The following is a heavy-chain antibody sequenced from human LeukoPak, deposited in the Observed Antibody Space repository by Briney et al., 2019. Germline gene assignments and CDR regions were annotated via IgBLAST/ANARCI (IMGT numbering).Heavy chain of an antibody. CDR1: GLTFSSAS. D-gene: IGHD3-10*01. J-gene: IGHJ4*02. CDR2: ISSTSEYI. CDR3: AGSRGKRITMFRVFDH. V-gene: IGHV3-21*01. Sequence: GGSLRLSCVVSGLTFSSASMAWVRQAPGKGMEWVSSISSTSEYIFQKDSLKGRFTISRDNAKNSVFLQMTSLRAEDTAVYYCAGSRGKRITMFRVFDHWGQGTLVTVSS.